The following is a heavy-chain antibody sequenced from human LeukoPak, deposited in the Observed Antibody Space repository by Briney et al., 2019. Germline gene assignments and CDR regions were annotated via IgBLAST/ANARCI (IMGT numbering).Heavy chain of an antibody. V-gene: IGHV4-34*01. CDR2: INHSGST. Sequence: SSETLSLTCAVYGGSFSGYYWSRIRQPPGKGLEWIGEINHSGSTNYNPSLKSRVTISVDTSKNQFSLKLSSVTAADTAVYYCARAVRDYYDSSGSFDYWGQGTLVTVSS. D-gene: IGHD3-22*01. CDR1: GGSFSGYY. CDR3: ARAVRDYYDSSGSFDY. J-gene: IGHJ4*02.